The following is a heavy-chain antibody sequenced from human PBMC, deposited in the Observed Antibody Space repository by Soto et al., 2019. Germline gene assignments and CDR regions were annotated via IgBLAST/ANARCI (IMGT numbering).Heavy chain of an antibody. CDR3: AKDAILSYFDY. Sequence: EVQLLESGGGFVQPGGSLRLSCVASGFDFTTYAMSWVRQAPGKGLEWVSRVSGSGGSTYYAVSVRGRFTISRDNSKNTLYLPMSSLRAEDTAVYYCAKDAILSYFDYWGQGTLVTVSS. J-gene: IGHJ4*02. CDR2: VSGSGGST. CDR1: GFDFTTYA. D-gene: IGHD3-9*01. V-gene: IGHV3-23*01.